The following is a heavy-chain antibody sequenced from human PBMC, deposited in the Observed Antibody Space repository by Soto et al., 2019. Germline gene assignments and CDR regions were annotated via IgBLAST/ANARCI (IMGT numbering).Heavy chain of an antibody. CDR1: GGSFSGYY. D-gene: IGHD5-18*01. J-gene: IGHJ4*02. CDR3: ARGPDRAKVGY. CDR2: INHSGSA. V-gene: IGHV4-34*01. Sequence: PSETLSLTCAVYGGSFSGYYWTWIRQSPGRGLEWIGEINHSGSATYNPSLEGRVTISVDTSKNQFSLTLTSVTAADTALYYCARGPDRAKVGYWGQGTLVTVS.